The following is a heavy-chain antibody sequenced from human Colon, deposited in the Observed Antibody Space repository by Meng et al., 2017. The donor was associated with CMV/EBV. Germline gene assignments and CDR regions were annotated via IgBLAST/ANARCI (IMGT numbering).Heavy chain of an antibody. CDR3: ASEGGCSRSACYSR. J-gene: IGHJ4*02. CDR2: ISSTGNSI. Sequence: GGSLRLSCAASGFTFSNYAMIWVRQAPGKGLEWVAHISSTGNSISYADSVKGRFTISRDNAKDSLYLQMNSLRAEDTAVYYCASEGGCSRSACYSRWGQGTLVTVSS. V-gene: IGHV3-11*01. CDR1: GFTFSNYA. D-gene: IGHD2-15*01.